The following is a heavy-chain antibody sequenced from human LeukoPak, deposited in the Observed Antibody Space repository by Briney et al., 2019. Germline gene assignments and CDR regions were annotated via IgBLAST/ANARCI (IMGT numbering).Heavy chain of an antibody. CDR1: GFTFSSYS. Sequence: GGSLRLSCAASGFTFSSYSMNWVRQAPGKGLEWVSSISSSSSYIYYADSVKGRFTISRDNAKNSLYLQMNSLRAEDTAVYYCARDRAREEYYYYYYYMDVWGKGTTVTVSS. D-gene: IGHD6-6*01. CDR3: ARDRAREEYYYYYYYMDV. CDR2: ISSSSSYI. J-gene: IGHJ6*03. V-gene: IGHV3-21*01.